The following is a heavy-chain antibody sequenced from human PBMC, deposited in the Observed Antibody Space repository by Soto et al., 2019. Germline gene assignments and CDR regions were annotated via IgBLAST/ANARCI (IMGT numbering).Heavy chain of an antibody. Sequence: ASVKVSCKGFGYSFMKYGINWVRQAPGQGLEWVGWISPYSGYTHSAQKFHGRLTLTTDTAASTAYMELRTLRSADTALYYCAREASVLIPAAQPLRFDSWGQGTLVTVSS. CDR3: AREASVLIPAAQPLRFDS. CDR2: ISPYSGYT. D-gene: IGHD2-2*01. V-gene: IGHV1-18*01. CDR1: GYSFMKYG. J-gene: IGHJ4*02.